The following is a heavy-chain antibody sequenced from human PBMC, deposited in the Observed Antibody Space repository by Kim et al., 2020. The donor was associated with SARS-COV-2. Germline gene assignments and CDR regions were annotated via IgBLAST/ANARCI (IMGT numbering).Heavy chain of an antibody. D-gene: IGHD1-26*01. CDR2: IYYSGST. CDR3: ARQIVGRGASDI. Sequence: SETLSLTCTVSGGSISSYYWSWIRQPPGKGLEWIGYIYYSGSTNYNPSLKSRVTISVDTSKNQFSLKLSSVTAADTAVYYCARQIVGRGASDIWGQGTMVTVSS. CDR1: GGSISSYY. V-gene: IGHV4-59*08. J-gene: IGHJ3*02.